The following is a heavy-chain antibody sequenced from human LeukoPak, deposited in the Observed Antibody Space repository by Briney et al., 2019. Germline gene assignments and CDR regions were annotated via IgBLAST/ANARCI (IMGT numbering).Heavy chain of an antibody. D-gene: IGHD3-3*01. CDR1: GFTFDDYV. J-gene: IGHJ4*02. CDR3: ARATSEALDY. Sequence: GGSLRLSCAASGFTFDDYVMHWVRQAPGKGLEWVSGISWNSGNIGYVDSVKGRFTISRDNAKNSLYLQMNSLRTEDTAVYYCARATSEALDYWGQGTLVTVSS. V-gene: IGHV3-9*01. CDR2: ISWNSGNI.